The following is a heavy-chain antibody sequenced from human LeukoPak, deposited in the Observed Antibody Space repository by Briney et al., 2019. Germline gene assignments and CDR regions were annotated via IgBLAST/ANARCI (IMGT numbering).Heavy chain of an antibody. D-gene: IGHD6-19*01. Sequence: GESLKVSCKGSGYSFTSYWIGWVRQMPGKGLEWMGIIYPGDSDTRYSPSFQGQVTISADKSIGTAYLQWSSLKASDTAMYYCARATAVAHFDYWGQGTLVTVSS. CDR1: GYSFTSYW. V-gene: IGHV5-51*01. CDR3: ARATAVAHFDY. J-gene: IGHJ4*02. CDR2: IYPGDSDT.